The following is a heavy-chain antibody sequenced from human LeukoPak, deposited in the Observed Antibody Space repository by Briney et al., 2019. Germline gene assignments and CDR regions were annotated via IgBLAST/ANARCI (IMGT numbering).Heavy chain of an antibody. J-gene: IGHJ4*02. D-gene: IGHD2-2*01. Sequence: PGESLKISCKGSGYSFTSYWIGWVRQMPGKGLEWMGVISPGDSDTRYSPSFQGQVTISADKSISTAYLQWSSLKASDTAMYYCARLGCSSTSCYVAYYFDYWGQGALVTVPS. CDR1: GYSFTSYW. CDR3: ARLGCSSTSCYVAYYFDY. CDR2: ISPGDSDT. V-gene: IGHV5-51*01.